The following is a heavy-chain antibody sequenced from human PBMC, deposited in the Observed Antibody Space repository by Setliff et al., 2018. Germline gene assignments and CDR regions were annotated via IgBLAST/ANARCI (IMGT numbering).Heavy chain of an antibody. CDR2: ISYDGSNK. CDR3: ARDRRPFNWGGNDAFDI. CDR1: GFTFSSYA. V-gene: IGHV3-30*04. J-gene: IGHJ3*02. D-gene: IGHD7-27*01. Sequence: PGGSLRLSCAASGFTFSSYAMHWVRQAPGKGLEWVAVISYDGSNKYYADSVKGRFTSSRDNAKNSLYLQMNSLRAEDTAVYYCARDRRPFNWGGNDAFDIWGQGTMVTVSS.